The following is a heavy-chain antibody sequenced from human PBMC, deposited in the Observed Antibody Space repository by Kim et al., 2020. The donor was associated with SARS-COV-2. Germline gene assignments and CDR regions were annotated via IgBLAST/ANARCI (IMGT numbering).Heavy chain of an antibody. D-gene: IGHD2-8*01. CDR2: IKSKTDGGTT. Sequence: GGSLRLSCAASGFTFSNAWMSWVRQAPGKGLEWVGRIKSKTDGGTTDYAAPVKGRFTISRDDSKNTLYLQMNSLKTEDTAVYYCTTDTGEGYATSFDYWGQGTLVTVSS. V-gene: IGHV3-15*01. J-gene: IGHJ4*02. CDR1: GFTFSNAW. CDR3: TTDTGEGYATSFDY.